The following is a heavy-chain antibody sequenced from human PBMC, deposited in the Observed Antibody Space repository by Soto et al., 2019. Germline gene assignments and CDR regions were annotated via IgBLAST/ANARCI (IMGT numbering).Heavy chain of an antibody. CDR3: ATVGPYSPRWDF. CDR2: ISAIGDST. Sequence: EVQVLESGGGLIQSGGSLRLSCVFSEFAFSTFGMSWVRQAPGKGLESVSSISAIGDSTFHADSVKGRFSISRDNSRNSLYLQMNNLRAEDTAVYYCATVGPYSPRWDFWGQGKVVTVSS. D-gene: IGHD2-15*01. J-gene: IGHJ3*01. V-gene: IGHV3-23*01. CDR1: EFAFSTFG.